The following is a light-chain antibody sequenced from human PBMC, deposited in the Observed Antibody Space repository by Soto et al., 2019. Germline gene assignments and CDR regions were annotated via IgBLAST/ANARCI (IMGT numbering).Light chain of an antibody. CDR1: QSVGRN. CDR3: QQYSYWPPLT. J-gene: IGKJ4*01. Sequence: EIVMTQSPATLSVSPGERATLSCRASQSVGRNLAWYQQKPGQAPRLLIYGASTRATGIPARFSGSGSGTEFTLTISSLPSEDFAISSWQQYSYWPPLTFGGGTKVEIK. V-gene: IGKV3-15*01. CDR2: GAS.